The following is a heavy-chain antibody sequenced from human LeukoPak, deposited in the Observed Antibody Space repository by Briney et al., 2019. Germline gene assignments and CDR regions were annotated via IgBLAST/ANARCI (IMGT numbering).Heavy chain of an antibody. D-gene: IGHD4-17*01. CDR3: ARGRDYGDYARFDP. CDR1: GVSISSGGYS. CDR2: ISHSGST. V-gene: IGHV4-30-2*01. J-gene: IGHJ5*02. Sequence: PSETLSLTCAVSGVSISSGGYSWSWIRQPPGKGLEWIGYISHSGSTYYNPSLKSRVTTSVDRSKNQFSLKLSSVTAADAAMYYCARGRDYGDYARFDPWGQGTLVTVSS.